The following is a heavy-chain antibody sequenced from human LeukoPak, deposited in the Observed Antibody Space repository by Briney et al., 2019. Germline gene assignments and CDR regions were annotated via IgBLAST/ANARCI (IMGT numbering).Heavy chain of an antibody. CDR3: ARGPPEWELRTPPPHY. CDR1: GYTFTSYG. V-gene: IGHV1-18*01. D-gene: IGHD1-26*01. CDR2: ISAYNGNT. Sequence: ASVKVSCKASGYTFTSYGISWVRQAPGQGLEWMGWISAYNGNTNYAQKLQGRVTMTTDTSTSTAYMGLRSLRSDDTAVYYCARGPPEWELRTPPPHYWGQGTLVTVSS. J-gene: IGHJ4*02.